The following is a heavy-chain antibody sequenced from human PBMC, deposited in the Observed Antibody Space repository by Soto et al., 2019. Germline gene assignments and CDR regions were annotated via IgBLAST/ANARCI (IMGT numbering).Heavy chain of an antibody. CDR1: GVTFSNYD. J-gene: IGHJ5*02. D-gene: IGHD3-10*01. CDR2: ISHGGSST. Sequence: EVQLLESGGGLVQPGGSLRLSCAASGVTFSNYDMNWVRQAPGKGLEWVSGISHGGSSTYYADSVKGRFTIYRDNSKNTLYLQMNSLRPEDTAVYYCAKGSWVHHGSEGGNWLDPWGQGTLVTVSS. CDR3: AKGSWVHHGSEGGNWLDP. V-gene: IGHV3-23*01.